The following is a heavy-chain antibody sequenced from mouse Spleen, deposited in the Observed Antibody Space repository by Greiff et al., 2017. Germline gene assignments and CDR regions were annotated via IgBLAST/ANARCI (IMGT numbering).Heavy chain of an antibody. CDR3: ARRVLYGNYGAMDY. CDR2: ISSGSSTI. V-gene: IGHV5-17*01. CDR1: GFTFSDYG. D-gene: IGHD2-1*01. J-gene: IGHJ4*01. Sequence: EVQGVESGGGLVKPGGSLKLSCAASGFTFSDYGMHWVRQAPEKGLEWVAYISSGSSTIYYADTVKGRFTISRDNAKNTLFLQMTSLRSEDTAMYYCARRVLYGNYGAMDYWGQGTSVTVSS.